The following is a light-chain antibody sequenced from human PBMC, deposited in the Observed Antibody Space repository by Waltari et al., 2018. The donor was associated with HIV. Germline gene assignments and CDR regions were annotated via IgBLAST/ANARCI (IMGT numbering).Light chain of an antibody. Sequence: DIQMTQSPSSLSASVGDKVTITCQASQDIRHYLNWYQKKPGKAPNLLIYDASKLHTGVPSRFSGSGSGTHLTVTITSLQPEDIGTYYCQQCADLPLTFGGGTQVEI. CDR2: DAS. V-gene: IGKV1-33*01. CDR3: QQCADLPLT. CDR1: QDIRHY. J-gene: IGKJ4*01.